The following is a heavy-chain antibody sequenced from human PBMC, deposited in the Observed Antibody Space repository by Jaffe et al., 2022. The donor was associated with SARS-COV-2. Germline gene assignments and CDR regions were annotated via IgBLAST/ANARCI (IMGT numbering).Heavy chain of an antibody. V-gene: IGHV4-59*01. CDR3: ASLRDYYYMDV. CDR1: GASFTSYY. CDR2: IYYSGST. Sequence: QVQLQESGPGLVKASETLSLICTVSGASFTSYYWTWVRQSPGKGLEWIGYIYYSGSTDYNPSLKSRVTISIDTSKNQVSLKLSSVTAADTAVYYCASLRDYYYMDVWGKGTTVTVSS. J-gene: IGHJ6*03.